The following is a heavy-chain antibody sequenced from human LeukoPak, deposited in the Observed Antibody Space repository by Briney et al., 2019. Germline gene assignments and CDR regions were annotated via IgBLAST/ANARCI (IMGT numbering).Heavy chain of an antibody. CDR1: GYTFTSYY. D-gene: IGHD3-10*01. CDR2: INPSGGST. V-gene: IGHV1-46*01. J-gene: IGHJ5*02. CDR3: ARVLPYGSGSPYNWFDP. Sequence: ASVKVSCKASGYTFTSYYMHWVRQAPGQGLEWMGIINPSGGSTSYAQKFQGRVTVTRDTSTSTVYMELSSLRSEDTAVYYCARVLPYGSGSPYNWFDPWGQGTLVTVSS.